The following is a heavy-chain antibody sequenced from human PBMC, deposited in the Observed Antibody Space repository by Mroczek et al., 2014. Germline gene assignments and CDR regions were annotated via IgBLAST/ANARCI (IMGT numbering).Heavy chain of an antibody. Sequence: QVQLQQWGAGLLKPSETLSLTCAVYGGSFSGYYWSWIRQPPGKGLEWIGEINHSGSTNYNPSLKSRVTISVDTSKNQFSLKLSSVTAADTAVYYCARGRDFWSGFSSIRARGFDPWGQGTLVTVSS. CDR1: GGSFSGYY. CDR2: INHSGST. V-gene: IGHV4-34*01. D-gene: IGHD3-3*01. J-gene: IGHJ5*02. CDR3: ARGRDFWSGFSSIRARGFDP.